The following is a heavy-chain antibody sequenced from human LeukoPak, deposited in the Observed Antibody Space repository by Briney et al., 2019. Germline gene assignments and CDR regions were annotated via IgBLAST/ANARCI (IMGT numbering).Heavy chain of an antibody. V-gene: IGHV3-23*01. J-gene: IGHJ1*01. CDR2: ISAGGGST. D-gene: IGHD4-17*01. CDR3: AKGLTVTTLGYFQH. CDR1: GFIFSSYA. Sequence: PGGSLRLSCAASGFIFSSYAMTWVRQAPGKGLEWVSAISAGGGSTYYADSVKGRFTISRDNSKNTLYLQMNSLRAEDTAVYYCAKGLTVTTLGYFQHWGQGTLVTVSS.